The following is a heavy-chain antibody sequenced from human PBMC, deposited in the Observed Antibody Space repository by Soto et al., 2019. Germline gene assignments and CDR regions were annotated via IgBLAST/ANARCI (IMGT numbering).Heavy chain of an antibody. CDR1: GFTFSSYS. D-gene: IGHD6-19*01. J-gene: IGHJ3*01. V-gene: IGHV3-23*01. Sequence: EVQLLESGGGLVQPGGSLRLSCAASGFTFSSYSMSWVRQAPGKGLEWVSAISGSGGTKYYADSVKGRFTFSRDNSKNPLYLQMNSLRAEDTAVYYCAKPANGWFSALDFWGQGTMVTVSS. CDR3: AKPANGWFSALDF. CDR2: ISGSGGTK.